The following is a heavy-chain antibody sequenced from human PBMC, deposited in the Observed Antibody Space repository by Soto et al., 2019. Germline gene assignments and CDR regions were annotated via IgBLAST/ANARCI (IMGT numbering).Heavy chain of an antibody. CDR1: GYPFGDYG. V-gene: IGHV1-18*01. CDR3: AREGAYGDSDY. J-gene: IGHJ4*02. Sequence: QVQLMQSGPEVKKPGASVKVSCKASGYPFGDYGISWVRQAPGQGLEWGGWISGDNGNANYAQNLQDRVIMTIETATNTAYMELRKLKSDDTAVYFCAREGAYGDSDYWGQGTLVTVSS. D-gene: IGHD4-17*01. CDR2: ISGDNGNA.